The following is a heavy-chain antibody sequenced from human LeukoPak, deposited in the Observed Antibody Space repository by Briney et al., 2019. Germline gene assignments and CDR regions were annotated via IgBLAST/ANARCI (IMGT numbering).Heavy chain of an antibody. J-gene: IGHJ4*02. Sequence: SVKVSCKASGGTFSSYAISWVRQAPGQGLEWMGRIIPIFGTANYAQKFQGRVTITTDESTSTAYMELSSLRSEDTAVYYCARGIGGSSWYYYFDYWVQGTLVTVSS. CDR3: ARGIGGSSWYYYFDY. CDR2: IIPIFGTA. V-gene: IGHV1-69*05. D-gene: IGHD6-13*01. CDR1: GGTFSSYA.